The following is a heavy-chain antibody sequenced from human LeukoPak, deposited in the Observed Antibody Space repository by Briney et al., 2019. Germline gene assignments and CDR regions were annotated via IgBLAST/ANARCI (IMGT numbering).Heavy chain of an antibody. J-gene: IGHJ6*02. CDR3: ARSIYSGSYRRAYYYYYGMDV. CDR1: GGSFSGYY. V-gene: IGHV4-34*01. D-gene: IGHD1-26*01. CDR2: INHSGST. Sequence: SETLSLTCAVYGGSFSGYYWSWIRQPPGKGLEWIGEINHSGSTNYNPSLKSRVTISVDTSKNQFSLKLSSVTAADTAVYYCARSIYSGSYRRAYYYYYGMDVWGQGTTVTVSS.